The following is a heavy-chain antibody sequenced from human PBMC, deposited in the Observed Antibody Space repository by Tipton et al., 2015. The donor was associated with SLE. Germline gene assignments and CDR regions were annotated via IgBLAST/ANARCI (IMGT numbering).Heavy chain of an antibody. CDR2: IYSGGST. CDR1: GFTVSSNY. J-gene: IGHJ3*02. V-gene: IGHV3-53*01. D-gene: IGHD6-13*01. Sequence: SLRLSCAASGFTVSSNYMSWVRQAPGKGLEWVSVIYSGGSTYYADSVKGRFTISRDNSKNSLYLQMNSLRAEDTAVYYCATGVAAAGGEDAFDIWGQGTMVTVSS. CDR3: ATGVAAAGGEDAFDI.